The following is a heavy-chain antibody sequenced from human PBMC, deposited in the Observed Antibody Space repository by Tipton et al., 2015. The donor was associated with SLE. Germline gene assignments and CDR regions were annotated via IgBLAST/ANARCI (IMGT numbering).Heavy chain of an antibody. J-gene: IGHJ4*02. Sequence: SLRLSCAASGFTFSDYYMSWIRQAPGKGLEWVGFIRSKAYGGTTEYAASVKGRFTISRDDSKSIAYLQMNSLKTEDTAVYYCTRGACSGGNCFFDYWGQGTLVTVSS. D-gene: IGHD2-15*01. CDR3: TRGACSGGNCFFDY. V-gene: IGHV3-49*03. CDR1: GFTFSDYY. CDR2: IRSKAYGGTT.